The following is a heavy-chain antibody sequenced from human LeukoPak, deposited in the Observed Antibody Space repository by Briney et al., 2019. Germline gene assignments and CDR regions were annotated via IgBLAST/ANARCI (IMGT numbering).Heavy chain of an antibody. V-gene: IGHV3-23*01. CDR3: AKYCSGGSCYDAFDI. CDR2: ISGSGGST. J-gene: IGHJ3*02. Sequence: PGGSLRLSCAASGFTFSSYAMSWVRQAPGKGLELVSAISGSGGSTYYSDSMRGRFTISRDNSNNMLYLQMNSLSAEDTDVYYCAKYCSGGSCYDAFDIWGQGKMVTVSS. CDR1: GFTFSSYA. D-gene: IGHD2-15*01.